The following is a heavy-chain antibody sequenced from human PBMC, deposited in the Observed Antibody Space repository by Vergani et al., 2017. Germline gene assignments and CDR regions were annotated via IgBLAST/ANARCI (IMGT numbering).Heavy chain of an antibody. J-gene: IGHJ4*02. CDR2: LHYTGTT. CDR3: ARAGPYDSGGYYYLFDS. V-gene: IGHV4-30-4*01. CDR1: GGSFSTGGQS. Sequence: QVQLQESGPGLVKPSQTLSLTCTVSGGSFSTGGQSWTWIRQSPGKGLDWIGNLHYTGTTYYKPSLMGRVKMSIDASKSQFSLKLTSVTAADTAIYYCARAGPYDSGGYYYLFDSWGQGTLVTVSS. D-gene: IGHD3-22*01.